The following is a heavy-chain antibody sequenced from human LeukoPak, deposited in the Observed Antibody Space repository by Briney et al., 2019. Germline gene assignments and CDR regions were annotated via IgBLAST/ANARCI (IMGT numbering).Heavy chain of an antibody. CDR3: ASRTAAGGWFDP. J-gene: IGHJ5*02. CDR2: IYYSGST. V-gene: IGHV4-39*01. D-gene: IGHD6-25*01. Sequence: GSLRLSCAASGFTFSSYGMSWIRQPPGKGLEWIGSIYYSGSTYYNPSLKSRVTISVDTSKNQFSLKLSSVTAADTAVYYCASRTAAGGWFDPWGQGTLVTVSS. CDR1: GFTFSSYGM.